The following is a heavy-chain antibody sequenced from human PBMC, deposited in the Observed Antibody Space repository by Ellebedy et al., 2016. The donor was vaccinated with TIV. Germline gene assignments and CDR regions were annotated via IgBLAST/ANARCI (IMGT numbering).Heavy chain of an antibody. V-gene: IGHV1-3*01. J-gene: IGHJ4*02. CDR1: GYTFTSYA. CDR3: ARASARGSFDY. CDR2: INAGNGDT. D-gene: IGHD6-6*01. Sequence: AASVKVSCKASGYTFTSYAMHWVRQAPGQRLEWMGWINAGNGDTKYSQTFQGRVTITRDTSASTAHMELSSLRSEDTAVYYCARASARGSFDYWGQGTLVTVSS.